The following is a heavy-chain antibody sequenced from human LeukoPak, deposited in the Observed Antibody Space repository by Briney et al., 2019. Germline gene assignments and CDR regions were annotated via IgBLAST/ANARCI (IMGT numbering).Heavy chain of an antibody. CDR1: GFTFDDYA. Sequence: GRSLRLSCAASGFTFDDYAMHWVRQAPGKGLEWVSGISWNSGTIGYADSVKGRFTISRDNARNSLYLQMNSLRAEDTAVYYCARDQWLVRDHYMDVWGKGTTVIVSS. V-gene: IGHV3-9*01. D-gene: IGHD6-19*01. CDR3: ARDQWLVRDHYMDV. CDR2: ISWNSGTI. J-gene: IGHJ6*03.